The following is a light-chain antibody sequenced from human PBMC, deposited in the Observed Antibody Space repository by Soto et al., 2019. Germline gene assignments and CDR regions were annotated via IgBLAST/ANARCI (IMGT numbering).Light chain of an antibody. CDR2: EVN. CDR1: SSDVGGYDY. V-gene: IGLV2-14*01. J-gene: IGLJ1*01. CDR3: SSYSISTAYL. Sequence: QSVLTQPASVSGSPGQSITISFTGTSSDVGGYDYVSWYQLHPGKAPKLMVFEVNNRPSGVSYRFSGSKSGNTASLTISGLQAEDEADYFCSSYSISTAYLFGTGTKVTV.